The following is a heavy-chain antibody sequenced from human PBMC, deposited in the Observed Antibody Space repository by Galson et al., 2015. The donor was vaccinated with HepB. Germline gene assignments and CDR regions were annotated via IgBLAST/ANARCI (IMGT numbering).Heavy chain of an antibody. CDR2: INHSGST. D-gene: IGHD3-9*01. CDR3: AGGPKYYDILTGYYIPTKVDY. J-gene: IGHJ4*02. V-gene: IGHV4-34*01. CDR1: GGSFSGYY. Sequence: QVQLQESGPGLVKPSETLSLTCAVYGGSFSGYYWSWIRQPPGKGLEWIGEINHSGSTNYNPSLKSRVTISVDTSKNQFSLKLSSVTAADTAVYYCAGGPKYYDILTGYYIPTKVDYWGQGTLVTVSS.